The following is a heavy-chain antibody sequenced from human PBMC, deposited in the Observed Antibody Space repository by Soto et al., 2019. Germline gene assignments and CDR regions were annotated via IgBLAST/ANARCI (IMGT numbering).Heavy chain of an antibody. V-gene: IGHV3-33*01. CDR3: ARDRSGNDFLSGYYTASYYID. J-gene: IGHJ6*03. Sequence: PGGSLRLSWAASGFTFSSYGMHWVRQAPGKGLEWVAVIWYDGSNKYYADSVKGRFTISRDNSKNTLYLQMNSLRAEDTAVYYCARDRSGNDFLSGYYTASYYID. CDR2: IWYDGSNK. CDR1: GFTFSSYG. D-gene: IGHD3-3*01.